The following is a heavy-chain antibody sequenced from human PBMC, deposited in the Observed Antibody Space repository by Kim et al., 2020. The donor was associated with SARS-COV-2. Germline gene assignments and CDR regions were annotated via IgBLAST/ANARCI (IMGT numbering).Heavy chain of an antibody. CDR3: ARGSKTGYSQRKYYYYGMDV. Sequence: SETLSLTCTVSGGSISSGDYYWSWIRQPPGKGLEWIGYIYYSGNTYYNPSLKSRVTISVDMSKNQFSLKLTSVTAADTAVFYCARGSKTGYSQRKYYYYGMDVWGQGTTVTVSS. D-gene: IGHD5-18*01. CDR1: GGSISSGDYY. CDR2: IYYSGNT. V-gene: IGHV4-30-4*01. J-gene: IGHJ6*02.